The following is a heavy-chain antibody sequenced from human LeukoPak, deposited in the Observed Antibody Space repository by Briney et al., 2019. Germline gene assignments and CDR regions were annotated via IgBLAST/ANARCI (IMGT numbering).Heavy chain of an antibody. CDR3: ARLGSYCSSTSCYPGYWYFDL. D-gene: IGHD2-2*01. CDR2: IYYSGST. V-gene: IGHV4-39*01. Sequence: SETLSLTCTVSGGSISSSSYYWGWIRQPPGKGLEWIGSIYYSGSTYYNPSLKSRVTISVDTSKNQFSLKLSSVTAADTAVYYCARLGSYCSSTSCYPGYWYFDLWGRGTLVTVSS. CDR1: GGSISSSSYY. J-gene: IGHJ2*01.